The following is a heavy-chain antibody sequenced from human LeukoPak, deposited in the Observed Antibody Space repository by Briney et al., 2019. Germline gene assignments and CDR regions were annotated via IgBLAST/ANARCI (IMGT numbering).Heavy chain of an antibody. J-gene: IGHJ4*02. V-gene: IGHV3-30*03. Sequence: GGSLRLSCAASGFTFSSYGMHWVRQAPGKGLEWVAVISYDGSNKYYADSVKGRFTISRDNSKNTLCLQMNSLRAEDTAVYYCATVAAPVDDYWGQGTLVTVSS. CDR2: ISYDGSNK. D-gene: IGHD2-15*01. CDR3: ATVAAPVDDY. CDR1: GFTFSSYG.